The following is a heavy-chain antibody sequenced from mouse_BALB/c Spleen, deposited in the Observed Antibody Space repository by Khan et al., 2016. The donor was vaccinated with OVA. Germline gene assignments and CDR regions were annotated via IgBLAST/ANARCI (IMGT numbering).Heavy chain of an antibody. CDR2: ISYSGST. Sequence: SGPGLVKPSQSLSLTCTVTGYSITGGYGWNWIRQFPGNKLEWMGYISYSGSTNYNPSLKSRISITRDTSKNQFFLQLNSVTTEDTATYYCARTARIKYWGQGTTLTVSS. V-gene: IGHV3-2*02. J-gene: IGHJ2*01. CDR1: GYSITGGYG. D-gene: IGHD1-2*01. CDR3: ARTARIKY.